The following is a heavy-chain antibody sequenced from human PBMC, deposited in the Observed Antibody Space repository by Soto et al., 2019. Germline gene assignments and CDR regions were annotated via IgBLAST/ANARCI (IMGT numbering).Heavy chain of an antibody. CDR1: GYTLTCYY. Sequence: TAVKVSCKASGYTLTCYYMYSVRQAPGQGLEWMGWINPNSGCKNYAQKFQGRVTMTRETSISTAYMELSRLRSDDTAVYYCASGDDIYNFDYWGQGTLVTVSS. D-gene: IGHD3-9*01. V-gene: IGHV1-2*02. J-gene: IGHJ4*02. CDR3: ASGDDIYNFDY. CDR2: INPNSGCK.